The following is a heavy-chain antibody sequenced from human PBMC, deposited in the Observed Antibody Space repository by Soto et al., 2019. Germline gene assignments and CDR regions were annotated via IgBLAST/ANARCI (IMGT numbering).Heavy chain of an antibody. CDR1: GGSISSYY. V-gene: IGHV4-59*01. Sequence: SETLSLTCTVSGGSISSYYWSWIRQPPGKGLEWIGYIYYSGSTNYNPSLKSRVTISVDTSKNQFSLKLSSVTAADTAVYYCARSRGSGGSYYSQGVDYWGQGTLVTVS. D-gene: IGHD2-15*01. J-gene: IGHJ4*02. CDR3: ARSRGSGGSYYSQGVDY. CDR2: IYYSGST.